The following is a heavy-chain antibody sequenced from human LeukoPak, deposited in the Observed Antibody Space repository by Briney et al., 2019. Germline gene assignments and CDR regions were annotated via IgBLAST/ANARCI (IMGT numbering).Heavy chain of an antibody. V-gene: IGHV3-23*01. J-gene: IGHJ4*02. CDR2: ISGSGGST. D-gene: IGHD3-10*01. CDR1: GFTFSTYA. Sequence: LTGGSLRLSCAASGFTFSTYAMSWVRQAPGKGLEWVSAISGSGGSTYYADSVKGRFTISRDNSKNTLYLQMNSLRAEDTAVYYCAKTPYGSGSTYFDYWGQGTLVTVSS. CDR3: AKTPYGSGSTYFDY.